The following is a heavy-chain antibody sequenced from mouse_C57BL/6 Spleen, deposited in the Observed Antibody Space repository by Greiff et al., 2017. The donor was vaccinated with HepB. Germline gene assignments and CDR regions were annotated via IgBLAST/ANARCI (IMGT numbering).Heavy chain of an antibody. Sequence: VQLQQSGPELVKPGASVKISCKASGYTFTDYYMNWVKQSHGKSLEWIGDINPNNGGTSYNQKFKGKAILTVDKSPSTAYMEIRSLTSEDSAVYYCARYYGSSYGYWGQGTTLTVSS. V-gene: IGHV1-26*01. D-gene: IGHD1-1*01. CDR2: INPNNGGT. J-gene: IGHJ2*01. CDR3: ARYYGSSYGY. CDR1: GYTFTDYY.